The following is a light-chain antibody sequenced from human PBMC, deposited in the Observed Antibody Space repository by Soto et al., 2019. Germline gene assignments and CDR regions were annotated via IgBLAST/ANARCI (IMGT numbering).Light chain of an antibody. CDR1: SGHSNYA. Sequence: QAVVTQSPSASASLGASVKLTCTLSSGHSNYAIAWHQQQPEKGPRYLMNVNSDGSHTKGDGIPDRFSGSSSGAERYLNISSLQSEDEADYYCQTWDTGTVVFGGGTKLTVL. J-gene: IGLJ2*01. CDR2: VNSDGSH. V-gene: IGLV4-69*01. CDR3: QTWDTGTVV.